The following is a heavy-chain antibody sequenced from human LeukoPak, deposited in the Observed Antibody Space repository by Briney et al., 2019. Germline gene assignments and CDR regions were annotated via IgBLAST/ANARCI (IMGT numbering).Heavy chain of an antibody. CDR3: ARDPARWAAAGTGAAFDI. CDR1: GGSISSGDYY. Sequence: PSETLSLTCTVSGGSISSGDYYWSWIRQPPGKGLEWIGYIYYSGSTYYNPSLKSRVTISVDTSKNQFSLKLSSVTAADTAVYYCARDPARWAAAGTGAAFDIWGQGTMVTVSS. CDR2: IYYSGST. V-gene: IGHV4-30-4*01. D-gene: IGHD6-13*01. J-gene: IGHJ3*02.